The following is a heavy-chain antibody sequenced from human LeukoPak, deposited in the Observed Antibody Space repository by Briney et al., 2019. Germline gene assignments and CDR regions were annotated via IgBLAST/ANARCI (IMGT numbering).Heavy chain of an antibody. Sequence: SETLSLTCAVYGGSFSGYYCSWIRQPPGKGLEWIGEINHSGSTNYNPSLKSRVTISVDTSKNQFSLKLSSVTAADTAVYYCARGRRIAAAGRNWFDPWGQGTLVTVSS. D-gene: IGHD6-13*01. CDR1: GGSFSGYY. CDR3: ARGRRIAAAGRNWFDP. CDR2: INHSGST. J-gene: IGHJ5*02. V-gene: IGHV4-34*01.